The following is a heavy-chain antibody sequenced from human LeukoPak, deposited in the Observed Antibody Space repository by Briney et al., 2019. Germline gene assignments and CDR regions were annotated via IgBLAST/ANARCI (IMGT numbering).Heavy chain of an antibody. CDR3: ARAPRGSGWYLNDY. CDR2: ISSDGSAI. V-gene: IGHV3-11*01. CDR1: GFTFSDYY. J-gene: IGHJ4*02. Sequence: GGSLTLSCAASGFTFSDYYMSWIRQAPGKGLEWVSYISSDGSAISYPASVKGRFTISRDNSKNSLYLQMNSLRAEDTAVYYCARAPRGSGWYLNDYWGQGTLVTVSS. D-gene: IGHD6-19*01.